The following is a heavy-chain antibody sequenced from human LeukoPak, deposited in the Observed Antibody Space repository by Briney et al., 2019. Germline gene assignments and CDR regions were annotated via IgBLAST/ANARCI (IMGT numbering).Heavy chain of an antibody. CDR2: ISSSSSTI. V-gene: IGHV3-48*01. D-gene: IGHD1-1*01. Sequence: GGSLRLSCAASGFTFSSYSMNWVRQAPGKGLEWVSYISSSSSTIYYADSVKGRFTISRDNSKNTLYLQMSSLRAEDTAVYYCARVPSWKGYMDVWGKGTTVTVSS. CDR3: ARVPSWKGYMDV. J-gene: IGHJ6*03. CDR1: GFTFSSYS.